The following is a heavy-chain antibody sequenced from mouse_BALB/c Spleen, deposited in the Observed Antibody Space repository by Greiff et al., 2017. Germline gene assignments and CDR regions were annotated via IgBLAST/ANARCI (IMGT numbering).Heavy chain of an antibody. D-gene: IGHD2-10*02. CDR2: IWSGGST. CDR1: GFSLTSYG. J-gene: IGHJ3*01. V-gene: IGHV2-4-1*01. Sequence: VQLQESGPGLVQPSQSLSITCTVSGFSLTSYGVHWVRQSPGKGLEWLGVIWSGGSTDYNAAFISRLSISKDNSKSQVFFKMNSLQADDTAIYYCARNQGYGNYVFAYWGQGTLVTVSA. CDR3: ARNQGYGNYVFAY.